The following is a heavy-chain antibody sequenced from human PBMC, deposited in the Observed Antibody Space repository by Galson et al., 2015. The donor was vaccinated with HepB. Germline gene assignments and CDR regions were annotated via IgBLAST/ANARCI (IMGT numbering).Heavy chain of an antibody. J-gene: IGHJ3*02. CDR2: ISYDGSNK. D-gene: IGHD5-12*01. CDR3: ARGSDIVATIEAFDI. Sequence: SLRLSCAASGFTFSSYAMHWVRQAPGKGLEWVAVISYDGSNKYYADSVKGRFTISRDNSKNTLYLQMNSLRAEDTAVYYCARGSDIVATIEAFDIWGQGTMVTVSS. CDR1: GFTFSSYA. V-gene: IGHV3-30*04.